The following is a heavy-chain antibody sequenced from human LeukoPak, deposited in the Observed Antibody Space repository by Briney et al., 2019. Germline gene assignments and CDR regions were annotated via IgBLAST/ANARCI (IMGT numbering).Heavy chain of an antibody. CDR1: GFTVSSNY. J-gene: IGHJ6*02. CDR2: IYSGGST. D-gene: IGHD4-17*01. CDR3: ARASPLYGDYDPLPPADGMDV. Sequence: GGSLRLSCAASGFTVSSNYMSWVRQAPGKGLEWVSVIYSGGSTYYADSVKGRFTISRDNPKNTLYLQMNSLRAEDTAVYYCARASPLYGDYDPLPPADGMDVWGQGTTVTVSS. V-gene: IGHV3-53*01.